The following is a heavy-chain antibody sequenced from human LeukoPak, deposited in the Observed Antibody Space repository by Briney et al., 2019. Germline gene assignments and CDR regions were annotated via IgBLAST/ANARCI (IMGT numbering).Heavy chain of an antibody. Sequence: SETLSLTCAVYGGSFSGHYWSWIRQPPGKGLERIGEINHSGSTNYNPSLKSRVTISVDTSKNQFSLKLSSVTAADTAVYYCARRGFDPWGQGTLVTVSS. CDR2: INHSGST. V-gene: IGHV4-34*01. J-gene: IGHJ5*02. CDR3: ARRGFDP. CDR1: GGSFSGHY.